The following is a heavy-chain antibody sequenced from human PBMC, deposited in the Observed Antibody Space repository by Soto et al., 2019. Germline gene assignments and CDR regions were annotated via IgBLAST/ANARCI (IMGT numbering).Heavy chain of an antibody. V-gene: IGHV1-18*01. CDR2: ISAYNGNT. CDR1: GYTFTSYG. Sequence: ASVKVSCKASGYTFTSYGISWVRQAPGQGLEWMGWISAYNGNTNYAQKLQGRVTMTTDTSTSTAYMELRSLRSDDTAVYYCASDLIAAAGTLWDYWGQGTLVTVSS. D-gene: IGHD6-13*01. J-gene: IGHJ4*02. CDR3: ASDLIAAAGTLWDY.